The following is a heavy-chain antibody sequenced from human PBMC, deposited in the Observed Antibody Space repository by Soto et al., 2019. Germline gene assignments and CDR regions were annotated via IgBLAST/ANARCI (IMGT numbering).Heavy chain of an antibody. CDR3: ARDVGLLRLCSTSSWSFAS. CDR1: GYTFTTYG. V-gene: IGHV1-18*01. CDR2: ISGDNGDI. Sequence: QAQMVQSGAEVKKPGASVKVSCRTSGYTFTTYGVSWVRQAPGKGLEWMGWISGDNGDITYAERLQRRPTMTTATPTSTAYMELRSLRPDDTAVYYCARDVGLLRLCSTSSWSFASWGQGSLVTVSS. J-gene: IGHJ5*02. D-gene: IGHD2-2*01.